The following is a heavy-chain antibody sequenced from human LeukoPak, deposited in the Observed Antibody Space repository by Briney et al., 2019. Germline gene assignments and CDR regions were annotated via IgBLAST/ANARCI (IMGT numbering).Heavy chain of an antibody. J-gene: IGHJ4*02. CDR1: GFTFSSYG. CDR2: ISYDGSNK. CDR3: AKFPPVSITLSTTDY. D-gene: IGHD5/OR15-5a*01. V-gene: IGHV3-30*18. Sequence: GRSLRLSCAASGFTFSSYGMHWVRQAPGKGLEWVAVISYDGSNKYYADSVKGRFTISRDNSKNTLYLQMNSLRTEDTAVYYCAKFPPVSITLSTTDYWGQGTLVTVSS.